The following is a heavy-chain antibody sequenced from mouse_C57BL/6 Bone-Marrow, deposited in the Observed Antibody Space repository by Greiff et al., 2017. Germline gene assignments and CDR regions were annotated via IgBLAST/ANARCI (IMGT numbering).Heavy chain of an antibody. Sequence: QVQLQQSGAELVKPGASVKMSCKASGYTFTTYPIEWMKQNHGKSLEWIGNFHPYNDDIKYNEKFKGKATLTVEKSSNTVHLALTRLKSDDAAVYYCARSSTLFYYFDYWGQGTTLTVSS. CDR3: ARSSTLFYYFDY. D-gene: IGHD5-1*01. V-gene: IGHV1-47*01. J-gene: IGHJ2*01. CDR2: FHPYNDDI. CDR1: GYTFTTYP.